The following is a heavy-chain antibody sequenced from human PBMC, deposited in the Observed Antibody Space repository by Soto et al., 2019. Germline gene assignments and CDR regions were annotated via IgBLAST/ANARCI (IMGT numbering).Heavy chain of an antibody. CDR3: AKDIPGVYNWNGGYFDY. J-gene: IGHJ4*02. CDR2: ISGSGGST. CDR1: GFTFSSYA. V-gene: IGHV3-23*01. D-gene: IGHD1-1*01. Sequence: GGSLRLSCAASGFTFSSYAMSWVRQAPGKGLEWVSAISGSGGSTYYADSVKGRFTISRDNSKNTLYLQMNSLRAEDTAVYYCAKDIPGVYNWNGGYFDYWGQGTLVTVSS.